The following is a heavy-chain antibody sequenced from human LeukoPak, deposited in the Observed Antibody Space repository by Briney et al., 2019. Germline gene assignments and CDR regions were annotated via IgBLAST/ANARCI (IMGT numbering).Heavy chain of an antibody. D-gene: IGHD3-22*01. CDR3: AKVADYDSSGYYRHFDY. CDR1: GFTFSSYA. V-gene: IGHV3-23*01. CDR2: ISGSGGST. J-gene: IGHJ4*02. Sequence: PGGSLRLSCAASGFTFSSYAMSWVRQAPGKGLEWVSAISGSGGSTYYADSVKGRFTISRDNSKNTLYLQMNSLRAEDTAVYYCAKVADYDSSGYYRHFDYWGQGTLVTVSS.